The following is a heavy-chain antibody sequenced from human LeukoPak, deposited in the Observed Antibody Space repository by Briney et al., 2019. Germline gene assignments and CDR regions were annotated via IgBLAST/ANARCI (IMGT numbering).Heavy chain of an antibody. D-gene: IGHD5-24*01. Sequence: GGSLRLSCATSGFSFTDYPMNWVRQAPGKGLEWVSTIRRTGGTTYYADSVKGRFTISRDHSKNTLYLQMNSLRAEDTAVYYCAKGRGDGYSSFDYWGQGTLVTVSS. J-gene: IGHJ4*02. V-gene: IGHV3-23*01. CDR1: GFSFTDYP. CDR2: IRRTGGTT. CDR3: AKGRGDGYSSFDY.